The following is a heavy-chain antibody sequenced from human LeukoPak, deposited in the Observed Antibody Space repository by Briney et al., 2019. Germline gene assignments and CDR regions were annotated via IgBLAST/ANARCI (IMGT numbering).Heavy chain of an antibody. V-gene: IGHV4-34*01. CDR3: ARHARYYYYYGMDV. D-gene: IGHD2-2*01. CDR2: INHSGST. J-gene: IGHJ6*02. CDR1: GGSFSGYY. Sequence: PSETLSLTCAVYGGSFSGYYWSWIRQPPGKGLEWIGEINHSGSTNYNPSLKSRVTISVDTSKNQFSLKLSSVTAADTAVYYCARHARYYYYYGMDVWGQGTTVTVSS.